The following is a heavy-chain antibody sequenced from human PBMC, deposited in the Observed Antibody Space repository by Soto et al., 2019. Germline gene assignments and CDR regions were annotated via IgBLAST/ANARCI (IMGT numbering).Heavy chain of an antibody. V-gene: IGHV1-2*04. CDR2: INPNTGGT. CDR1: GYTFTSYY. CDR3: ARSEAVLRRQNYYYCCVIDV. J-gene: IGHJ6*02. D-gene: IGHD4-17*01. Sequence: QVQLVQSGADVKKPGASVKVSCKASGYTFTSYYVHWVRQAPGQGLEWMGWINPNTGGTNYAQKFQGWVTMNRDTYISAAYMELSRLSSDDTAMYYCARSEAVLRRQNYYYCCVIDVWGQGTPVTVSS.